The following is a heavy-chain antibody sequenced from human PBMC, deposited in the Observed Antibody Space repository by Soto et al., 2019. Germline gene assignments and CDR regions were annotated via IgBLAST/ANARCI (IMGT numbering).Heavy chain of an antibody. D-gene: IGHD2-2*01. CDR2: INHSGST. V-gene: IGHV4-34*01. Sequence: SETLSLTCAVYGGSFSGYCWSWIRQPPGKGLEWIGEINHSGSTNYNPSLKSRVTISVDTSKNQFSLKLSSVTAADTAVYYCARGRYPPLVGYCSSTSCYEMLGSGNWFDPWGQGTLVTVSS. CDR3: ARGRYPPLVGYCSSTSCYEMLGSGNWFDP. J-gene: IGHJ5*02. CDR1: GGSFSGYC.